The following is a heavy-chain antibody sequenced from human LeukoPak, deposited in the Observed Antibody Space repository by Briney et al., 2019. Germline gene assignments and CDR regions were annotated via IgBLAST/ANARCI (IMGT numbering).Heavy chain of an antibody. D-gene: IGHD6-19*01. Sequence: GGSLRLSCAASGFTVSSNYMSWVRQAPGKGLEWVSVIYSGGSTYYADSVKGRFTISRDNSKNTLYLQMNSLRAEDTAVYYCARIYSSGWYYYFDYWGQGTLVTVSS. J-gene: IGHJ4*02. CDR3: ARIYSSGWYYYFDY. CDR2: IYSGGST. V-gene: IGHV3-66*01. CDR1: GFTVSSNY.